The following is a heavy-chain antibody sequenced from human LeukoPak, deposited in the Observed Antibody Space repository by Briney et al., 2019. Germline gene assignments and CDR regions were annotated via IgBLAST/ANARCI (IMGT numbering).Heavy chain of an antibody. Sequence: GGTLRLSCAASGFTFSSYGMNWVRQAPGKGLEWVSSISSSSGYIYYADSLKGRFTISRDNAKKTLYLQMNSLRVDDTAVYYCARVNAGYNYGIDYWGQGTLVTVSS. J-gene: IGHJ4*02. D-gene: IGHD5-24*01. CDR1: GFTFSSYG. V-gene: IGHV3-21*01. CDR2: ISSSSGYI. CDR3: ARVNAGYNYGIDY.